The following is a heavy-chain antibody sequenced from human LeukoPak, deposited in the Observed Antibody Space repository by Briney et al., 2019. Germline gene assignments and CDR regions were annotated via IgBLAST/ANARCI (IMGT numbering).Heavy chain of an antibody. CDR1: GFTFSSYG. V-gene: IGHV3-33*01. J-gene: IGHJ6*02. CDR2: IWYDGSNK. CDR3: ARDTGIVVVPAAPYYYYYGMDV. Sequence: GGSLRLSCAASGFTFSSYGMHWVRQAPGKGLEWVAVIWYDGSNKYYADSVKGRFTISRDNSKNTLYLQMNSLRAEDTAVYYCARDTGIVVVPAAPYYYYYGMDVWGQGTTVTVSS. D-gene: IGHD2-2*01.